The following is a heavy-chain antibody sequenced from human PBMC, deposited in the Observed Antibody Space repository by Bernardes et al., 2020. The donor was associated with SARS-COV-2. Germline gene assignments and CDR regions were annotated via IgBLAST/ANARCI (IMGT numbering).Heavy chain of an antibody. CDR1: GFTFSTYA. D-gene: IGHD3-10*01. Sequence: GGSLRLSCAASGFTFSTYAMTWVRQTADKGLEWVSAISGNGVGTYYAVAVKGRFTISRDNSKNTLYMQMKSLRVEDTDVYYCAKSPGTSGDYWTYSGMDVWGQGTTVDVS. V-gene: IGHV3-23*01. J-gene: IGHJ6*02. CDR3: AKSPGTSGDYWTYSGMDV. CDR2: ISGNGVGT.